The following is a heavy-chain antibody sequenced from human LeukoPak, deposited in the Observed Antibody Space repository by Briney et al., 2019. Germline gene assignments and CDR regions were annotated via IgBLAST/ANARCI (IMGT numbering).Heavy chain of an antibody. CDR1: GFTFSSYA. CDR3: ASTYCSGGSCYWALEY. J-gene: IGHJ4*02. CDR2: ISGSGGTT. Sequence: GGSLRLSCVTSGFTFSSYAMSWVRQAPGKGLEWVSVISGSGGTTYYADSVKGRFTISRDNSKSTLYLQMNSLRAEDTAVYYCASTYCSGGSCYWALEYWGQGTLVTVSS. V-gene: IGHV3-23*01. D-gene: IGHD2-15*01.